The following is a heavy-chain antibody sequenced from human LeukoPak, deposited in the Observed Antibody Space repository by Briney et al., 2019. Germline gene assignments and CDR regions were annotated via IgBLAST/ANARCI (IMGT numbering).Heavy chain of an antibody. CDR1: GFTFSDYY. Sequence: GGSLRLSCAASGFTFSDYYMSWIRQAPGKGLEWVSYISSSASTIYYADSVKGRFTISRDNAKNSLYLQMNSLRAEDTAVYYCAREKGLLWFGELLHYYYGMDVWGQGTTVTVSS. J-gene: IGHJ6*02. CDR3: AREKGLLWFGELLHYYYGMDV. CDR2: ISSSASTI. V-gene: IGHV3-11*01. D-gene: IGHD3-10*01.